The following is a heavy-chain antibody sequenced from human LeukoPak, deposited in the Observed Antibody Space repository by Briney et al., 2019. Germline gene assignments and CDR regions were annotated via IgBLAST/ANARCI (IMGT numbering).Heavy chain of an antibody. D-gene: IGHD6-13*01. CDR1: GFSVSNNY. J-gene: IGHJ4*02. CDR2: IYSGGAT. CDR3: VRVEASSWFAF. Sequence: PGGSLRLSCAASGFSVSNNYMSWVRQAPGKGLEWVSIIYSGGATYYADSVKGRFTISRDHSKNTLSLQMDSLRVEDTAIYYCVRVEASSWFAFWGQGTLVTVSS. V-gene: IGHV3-66*01.